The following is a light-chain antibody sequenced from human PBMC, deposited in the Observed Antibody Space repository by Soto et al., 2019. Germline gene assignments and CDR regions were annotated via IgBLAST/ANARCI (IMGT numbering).Light chain of an antibody. V-gene: IGKV1-27*01. CDR3: QKYNSAPPYT. CDR2: AAS. Sequence: DIQMTQSPSSLSACVGDRVTITCRTSQGISNYLAWYQQKPGKVPKLLIYAASTLQSGVPSRFSGSGSGTDFTLTISSLQPEDVATYYCQKYNSAPPYTFGGGTKVEIK. CDR1: QGISNY. J-gene: IGKJ4*01.